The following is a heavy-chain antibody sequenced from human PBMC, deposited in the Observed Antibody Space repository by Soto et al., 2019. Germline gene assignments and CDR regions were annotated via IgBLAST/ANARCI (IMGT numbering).Heavy chain of an antibody. D-gene: IGHD3-10*01. J-gene: IGHJ4*02. CDR2: IYHIGTT. V-gene: IGHV4-59*01. CDR1: GDSMSPFY. CDR3: GRFRRNYFGV. Sequence: SETLSLTCTVPGDSMSPFYWSWIRQPPGKGLEWIGYIYHIGTTTSNPSLKSRVTISLDSSKNQFSLKLNSVTAADTAVYYCGRFRRNYFGVWGQGTLVTVSS.